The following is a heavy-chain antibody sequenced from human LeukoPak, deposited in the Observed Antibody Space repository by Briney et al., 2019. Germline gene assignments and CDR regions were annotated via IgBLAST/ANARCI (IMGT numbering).Heavy chain of an antibody. D-gene: IGHD3-22*01. Sequence: SETLSLTCTVSGGSISSGTYYWTWILQPAGKGLEWIGRIYTTGSTNYNPSLKSRVTMSTDTSKNQFSLKLSSVTAADTAVYYCARVTTGGYYNCWGQGTLVTVSS. CDR2: IYTTGST. CDR1: GGSISSGTYY. J-gene: IGHJ4*02. CDR3: ARVTTGGYYNC. V-gene: IGHV4-61*02.